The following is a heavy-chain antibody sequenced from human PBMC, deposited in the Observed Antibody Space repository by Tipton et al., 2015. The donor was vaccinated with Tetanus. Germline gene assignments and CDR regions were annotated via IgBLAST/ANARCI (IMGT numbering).Heavy chain of an antibody. V-gene: IGHV4-34*12. CDR2: IFYRGST. Sequence: TLSLTCAVYGGSFRGYYWNWIRQPPGKGLEWIGSIFYRGSTYYNPALKSRVTISVDTSKNQFSLKLSSVTAADTAVFYCARHISIRARQFDPWGQGTLVTVSS. CDR1: GGSFRGYY. D-gene: IGHD2-21*01. J-gene: IGHJ5*02. CDR3: ARHISIRARQFDP.